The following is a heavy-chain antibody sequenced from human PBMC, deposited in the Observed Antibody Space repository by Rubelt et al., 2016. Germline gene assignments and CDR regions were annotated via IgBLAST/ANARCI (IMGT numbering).Heavy chain of an antibody. V-gene: IGHV3-7*01. CDR3: ASRSSGANSAFDR. J-gene: IGHJ5*02. CDR2: IKEDGSEK. CDR1: GFTFTSYA. Sequence: YGGGVVQPGRSLRLSCAASGFTFTSYAIHWVRQAPGTGLEWVANIKEDGSEKYYVDSAKGRFTISRDNAKNSLYLQMNSLRDEDTAVYYCASRSSGANSAFDRWGQGTQVTVSS. D-gene: IGHD6-19*01.